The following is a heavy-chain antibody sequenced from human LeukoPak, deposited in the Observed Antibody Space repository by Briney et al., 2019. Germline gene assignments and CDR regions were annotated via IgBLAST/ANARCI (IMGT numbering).Heavy chain of an antibody. D-gene: IGHD6-19*01. Sequence: ASVKVSCKVSGYTLTELSMHWVRQAPGKGLEWMGGFDPEDGETIYAQKFQGRVTMTEDTSTDTAYMELSSLRSEDTAAYYCATATGQWLVPIHFGYWGQGTLVTVSS. V-gene: IGHV1-24*01. J-gene: IGHJ4*02. CDR3: ATATGQWLVPIHFGY. CDR2: FDPEDGET. CDR1: GYTLTELS.